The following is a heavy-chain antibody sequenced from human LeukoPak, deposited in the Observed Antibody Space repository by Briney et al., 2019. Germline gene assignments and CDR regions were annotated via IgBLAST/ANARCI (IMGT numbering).Heavy chain of an antibody. CDR2: ISGSGHST. Sequence: PGGSLRLSCAASGFTFSSYAMSWVRQAPGKGLEWVSAISGSGHSTFYADSVKGRFTISRDNFKNVFYLEMSSLRAEDTAVYYCAKDCWFDPWGQGTLVTVSS. CDR1: GFTFSSYA. J-gene: IGHJ5*02. CDR3: AKDCWFDP. V-gene: IGHV3-23*01.